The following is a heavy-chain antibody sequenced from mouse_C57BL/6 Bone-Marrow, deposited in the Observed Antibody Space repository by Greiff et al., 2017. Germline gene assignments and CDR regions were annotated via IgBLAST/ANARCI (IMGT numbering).Heavy chain of an antibody. Sequence: EVQLQQSGPELVKPGASVKIPCKASGYTFTDYNMDWVKQSHGKSLEWIGDINPNNGGTIYNQKFKGKATLTVDTSSSTAYMELRSLTSEDTAVYYCARLPLWLRRRDYAMDYWGQGTSVTVSS. CDR1: GYTFTDYN. J-gene: IGHJ4*01. D-gene: IGHD2-2*01. CDR2: INPNNGGT. CDR3: ARLPLWLRRRDYAMDY. V-gene: IGHV1-18*01.